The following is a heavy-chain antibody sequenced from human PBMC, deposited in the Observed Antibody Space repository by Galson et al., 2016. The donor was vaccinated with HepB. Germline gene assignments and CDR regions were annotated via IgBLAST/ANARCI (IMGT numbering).Heavy chain of an antibody. J-gene: IGHJ1*01. CDR2: IDPGNSYS. CDR1: GYTFSSYW. Sequence: QSGAEVKKPGESLRISCQGSGYTFSSYWISWVRQMPGKGLEWMGRIDPGNSYSNYNPSFQGQVAISADTSISTAYLQWNSLKASDTAIYYCARSDSRSWTSEYLNHWGQGTLVTVSS. CDR3: ARSDSRSWTSEYLNH. V-gene: IGHV5-10-1*01. D-gene: IGHD1-26*01.